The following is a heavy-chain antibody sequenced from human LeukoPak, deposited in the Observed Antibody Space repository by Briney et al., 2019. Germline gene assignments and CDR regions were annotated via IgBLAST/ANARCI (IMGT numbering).Heavy chain of an antibody. V-gene: IGHV4-59*01. CDR3: ARDLEYCSGDSCYNNWFDP. D-gene: IGHD2-15*01. CDR2: IYYNGST. Sequence: SETLSLTCSVSGGSMSNYYWNWIRQPPGKGLEGIGHIYYNGSTNYNPSLQSRVTISLDTSKNQFSLKLSSVTAADTAVYYCARDLEYCSGDSCYNNWFDPWGQGILVTVSP. J-gene: IGHJ5*02. CDR1: GGSMSNYY.